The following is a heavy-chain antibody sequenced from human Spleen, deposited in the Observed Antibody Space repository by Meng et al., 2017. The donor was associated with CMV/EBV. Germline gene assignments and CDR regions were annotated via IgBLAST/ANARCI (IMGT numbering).Heavy chain of an antibody. CDR1: RFSFFTYS. Sequence: GGSLRLSCAASRFSFFTYSMHWVRQAPGKGLEWVSSISSSSGYIYYADSVKGRLTISRDNSKNTLYLQMNSLRAEDTAVYYCARDNSPYDFWSGSESDGMDVWGQGTTVTVSS. J-gene: IGHJ6*02. D-gene: IGHD3-3*01. CDR2: ISSSSGYI. CDR3: ARDNSPYDFWSGSESDGMDV. V-gene: IGHV3-21*04.